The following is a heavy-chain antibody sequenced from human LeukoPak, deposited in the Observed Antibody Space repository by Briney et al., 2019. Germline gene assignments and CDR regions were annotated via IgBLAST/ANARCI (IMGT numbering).Heavy chain of an antibody. D-gene: IGHD2-15*01. CDR2: IYYSGTT. CDR1: GITFRSFA. V-gene: IGHV4-59*01. CDR3: ARGWPDYYSMDI. J-gene: IGHJ6*02. Sequence: GSLRLSCAASGITFRSFAMSWIRQPPGKGPEWIGYIYYSGTTSYNPSLKGRVTISMDTSNNHFSLKLRSVTTGDTAVYYCARGWPDYYSMDIWGPGTAVTVSS.